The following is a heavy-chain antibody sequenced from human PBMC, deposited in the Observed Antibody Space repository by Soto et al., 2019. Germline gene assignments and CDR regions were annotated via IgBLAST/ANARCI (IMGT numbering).Heavy chain of an antibody. V-gene: IGHV3-9*01. Sequence: PGGSLRLSCAASGFTFDDYAMHWVRQAPGKGLEWVSGISWNSGSVGCADSVKGRFTISRDNAKSSLYLQMNSLRAEDTAFYYCAKDLTNYDSSGHYFDFWGQGTLVTVSS. CDR3: AKDLTNYDSSGHYFDF. CDR1: GFTFDDYA. J-gene: IGHJ4*02. D-gene: IGHD3-22*01. CDR2: ISWNSGSV.